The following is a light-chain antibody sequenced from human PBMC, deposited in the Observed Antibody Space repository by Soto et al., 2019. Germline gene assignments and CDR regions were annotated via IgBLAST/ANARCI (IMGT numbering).Light chain of an antibody. CDR1: QSVSSSY. CDR3: QQYGSSGT. V-gene: IGKV3-20*01. CDR2: GAS. Sequence: EIVLTQSPGTLSFSPGERANLXCRASQSVSSSYLAWYQQKPGQAPRLLIYGASSRATGIPDRFSGSGSGTDFTLTISRLEPEDFAVYYCQQYGSSGTFGQGTKVDIK. J-gene: IGKJ1*01.